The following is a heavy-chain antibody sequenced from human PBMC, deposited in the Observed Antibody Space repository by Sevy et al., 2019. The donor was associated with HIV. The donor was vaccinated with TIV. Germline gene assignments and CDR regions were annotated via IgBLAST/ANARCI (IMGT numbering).Heavy chain of an antibody. V-gene: IGHV3-15*01. Sequence: ETLSLTCTVSGGSISSYYWSWIRQPPGKGLEWIGRIKSKPDGGTTDYAAPVKGRFTISRDDSKNTLYLQMNNLKTEDTAVYYCSTDPIILLLVTDGMDVWGQGTTVTVSS. D-gene: IGHD2-8*01. CDR3: STDPIILLLVTDGMDV. J-gene: IGHJ6*02. CDR1: GGSISSYY. CDR2: IKSKPDGGTT.